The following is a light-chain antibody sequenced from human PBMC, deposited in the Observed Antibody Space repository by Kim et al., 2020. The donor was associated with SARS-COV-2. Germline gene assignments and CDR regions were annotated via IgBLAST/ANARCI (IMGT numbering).Light chain of an antibody. CDR2: QVS. J-gene: IGLJ3*02. Sequence: SYELTQPPSVSVSPGQTASITCSGDKLGDKYACWYQQKPGQSPVLVIYQVSKRPSGIPERVSGSVSGNTATLTISGTQAMDEAQYYCQEWDSSTNWVFGVGTKLTV. CDR1: KLGDKY. V-gene: IGLV3-1*01. CDR3: QEWDSSTNWV.